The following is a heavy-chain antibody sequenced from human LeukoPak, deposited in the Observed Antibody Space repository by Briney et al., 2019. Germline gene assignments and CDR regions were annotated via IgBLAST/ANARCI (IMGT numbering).Heavy chain of an antibody. CDR1: GFTLSDYY. CDR3: ARRNAEDIVVVVAAARYYYMDV. Sequence: GGSLRLSCAASGFTLSDYYMSWIRQAPGKGLEWVSYISSSGSTIYYADSVKGRFTISRDNAKNSLYLQMNTLRAEDTAVYYCARRNAEDIVVVVAAARYYYMDVWGKGTTVTVSS. CDR2: ISSSGSTI. D-gene: IGHD2-15*01. V-gene: IGHV3-11*04. J-gene: IGHJ6*03.